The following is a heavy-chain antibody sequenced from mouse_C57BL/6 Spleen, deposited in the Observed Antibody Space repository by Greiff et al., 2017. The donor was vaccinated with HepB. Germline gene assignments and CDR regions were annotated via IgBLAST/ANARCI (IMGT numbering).Heavy chain of an antibody. CDR1: GFNIKDYY. CDR2: IDPEDGDT. Sequence: VQLQQSGAELVRPGASVKLSCTASGFNIKDYYMHWVKQRPEQGLEWIGRIDPEDGDTEYAPKFQGKATMTADTSSNTAYLQLSSLTSEDTAVYPCTISSTVGARAMDYWGQGTSVTVSS. D-gene: IGHD1-1*01. J-gene: IGHJ4*01. CDR3: TISSTVGARAMDY. V-gene: IGHV14-1*01.